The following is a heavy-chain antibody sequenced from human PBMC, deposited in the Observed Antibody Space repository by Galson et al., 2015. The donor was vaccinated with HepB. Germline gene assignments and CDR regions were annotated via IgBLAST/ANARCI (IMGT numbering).Heavy chain of an antibody. CDR2: IWYDGRTK. Sequence: SLRLSCAASGFTFSSYGMHWVRQAPGKGLEWVAIIWYDGRTKYYGDSVKDRFTISRDNSNNTLYLQMDSLRAEDTAVYYCARTMPCTDGVCFVEDYYYGLDVWGQGTTVTVSS. V-gene: IGHV3-33*01. D-gene: IGHD2-8*01. CDR1: GFTFSSYG. CDR3: ARTMPCTDGVCFVEDYYYGLDV. J-gene: IGHJ6*02.